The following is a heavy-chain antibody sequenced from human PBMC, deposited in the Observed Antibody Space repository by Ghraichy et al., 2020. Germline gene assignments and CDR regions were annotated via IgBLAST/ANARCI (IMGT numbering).Heavy chain of an antibody. V-gene: IGHV3-53*01. CDR3: ARDRGGDGALDI. D-gene: IGHD3-10*01. CDR1: GLTVSTNY. CDR2: IFGGGGT. J-gene: IGHJ3*02. Sequence: GGSLRLPCAASGLTVSTNYMNWVRQAPGKGLEWVALIFGGGGTKYADSVTGRFTISRDDYKNTVSLQMNGLRVDDTAVYYCARDRGGDGALDIWSQGTVVTVSS.